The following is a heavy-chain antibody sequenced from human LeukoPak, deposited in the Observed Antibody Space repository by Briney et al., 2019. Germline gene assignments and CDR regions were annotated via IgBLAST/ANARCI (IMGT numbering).Heavy chain of an antibody. Sequence: SETLSLTCTVSGGSISSSSYYWGWIRQPPGKGLEWIGSIYYSGSTYYNPSLKSRVTISVDTSKNQFSLKLSSVTAADTAVYYCARRRTAVAGTVHAFDIWGQGTMVTVSS. D-gene: IGHD6-19*01. CDR1: GGSISSSSYY. CDR3: ARRRTAVAGTVHAFDI. J-gene: IGHJ3*02. V-gene: IGHV4-39*01. CDR2: IYYSGST.